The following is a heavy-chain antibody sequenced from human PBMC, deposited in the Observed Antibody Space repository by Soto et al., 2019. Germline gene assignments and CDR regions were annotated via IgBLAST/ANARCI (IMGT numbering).Heavy chain of an antibody. Sequence: QVQLVQSGAEVKEPGASVKGSCRASGYTFTNYAIHWVRQAPGQRRECVGWVNPGNGNTKYPQKFQGRVTITRDTSASRAYMFLMSLLSEYTAVYYCARDQGIPYCGGDCYSDWYFDLWGRGTLATVSS. D-gene: IGHD2-21*01. CDR1: GYTFTNYA. V-gene: IGHV1-3*01. CDR2: VNPGNGNT. CDR3: ARDQGIPYCGGDCYSDWYFDL. J-gene: IGHJ2*01.